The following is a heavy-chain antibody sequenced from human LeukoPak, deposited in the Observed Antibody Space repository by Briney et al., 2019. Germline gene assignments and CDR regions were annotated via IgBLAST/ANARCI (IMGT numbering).Heavy chain of an antibody. V-gene: IGHV1-2*02. J-gene: IGHJ4*02. CDR3: ARDRTASWYGGEDY. D-gene: IGHD6-13*01. CDR2: INPNSGDT. Sequence: WASVQVSCKASGYTFTAYYIHWVRQAPRHGLEWMGWINPNSGDTDYSQKFQGRVTMTRDTSISTTYMELSRLASDDTAIYYRARDRTASWYGGEDYWGQGTLVNVSS. CDR1: GYTFTAYY.